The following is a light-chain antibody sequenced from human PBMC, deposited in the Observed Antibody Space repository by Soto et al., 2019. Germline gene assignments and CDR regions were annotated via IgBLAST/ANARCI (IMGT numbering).Light chain of an antibody. CDR3: QQNNKWPPVT. CDR1: QTISND. V-gene: IGKV3-15*01. J-gene: IGKJ4*01. CDR2: GAS. Sequence: EVVMTQSPATVSVSPGEGVTLSCRASQTISNDLAWYQQRPGQAPRLIIYGASTRATGVPARFSGGGSGKEFTLTINSLQSEDCAFYYCQQNNKWPPVTFGGGTKVEIK.